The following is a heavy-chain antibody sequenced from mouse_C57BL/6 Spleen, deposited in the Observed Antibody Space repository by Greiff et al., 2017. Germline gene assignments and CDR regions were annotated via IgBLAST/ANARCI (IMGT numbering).Heavy chain of an antibody. Sequence: EVQLQQSGAELVRPGASVKLSCTASGFNIKDYYMHWVKQRPEQGLEWIGRIDPEDGATEYAPKFQGKATMTADTSSNTAYLQLSSLTSEDTAVYYCTTGGYYGAWFAYWGQGTLVTVSA. V-gene: IGHV14-1*01. J-gene: IGHJ3*01. CDR1: GFNIKDYY. CDR2: IDPEDGAT. D-gene: IGHD1-1*01. CDR3: TTGGYYGAWFAY.